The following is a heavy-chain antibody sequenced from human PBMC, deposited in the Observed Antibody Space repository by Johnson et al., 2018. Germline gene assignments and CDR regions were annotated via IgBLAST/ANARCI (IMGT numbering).Heavy chain of an antibody. D-gene: IGHD2-2*01. V-gene: IGHV3-23*04. CDR2: ISGSGGKT. CDR3: AKSYINDTSFQN. J-gene: IGHJ1*01. CDR1: GFTFDDYG. Sequence: VQLVQSGGGAVRPGGSLRLSCAASGFTFDDYGMSWVRQAPGKGLEWVSAISGSGGKTYYADSVKGRFTISRDKSKNTLYLQMNGQRAEDTAVYYCAKSYINDTSFQNWGQGTLVTVSS.